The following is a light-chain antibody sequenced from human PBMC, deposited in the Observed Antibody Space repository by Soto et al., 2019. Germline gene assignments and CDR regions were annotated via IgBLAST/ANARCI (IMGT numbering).Light chain of an antibody. V-gene: IGKV2-30*01. J-gene: IGKJ4*01. Sequence: DVVVTQSPLSLPVTLGQPASISCRSSQSLVYSDGNTYLNWFQQRPGQSPRRLIYQVSNRDSGVPDRFSGSGSGTEFTLKTSRVEAEDVGVYYCMQGTHWPLTVGGGTKVEIK. CDR1: QSLVYSDGNTY. CDR2: QVS. CDR3: MQGTHWPLT.